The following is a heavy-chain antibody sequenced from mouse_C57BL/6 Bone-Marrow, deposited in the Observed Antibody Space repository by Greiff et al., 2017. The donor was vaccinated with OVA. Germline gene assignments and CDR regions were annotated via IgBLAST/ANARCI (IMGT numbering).Heavy chain of an antibody. CDR2: IDPETGGT. J-gene: IGHJ4*01. CDR1: GYTFTDYE. CDR3: TRGWLPYYYAMDY. V-gene: IGHV1-15*01. Sequence: VQLQESGAELVRPGASVTLSCKASGYTFTDYEMHWVKQTPVHGLEWIGAIDPETGGTAYNQKFKGKAILTADKSSSTAYMELRSLTSEDSAVYYCTRGWLPYYYAMDYWGQGTSVTVSS. D-gene: IGHD2-3*01.